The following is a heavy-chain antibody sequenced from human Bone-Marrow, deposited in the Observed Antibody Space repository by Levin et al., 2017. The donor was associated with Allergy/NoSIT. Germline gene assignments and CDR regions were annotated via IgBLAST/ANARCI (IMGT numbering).Heavy chain of an antibody. Sequence: SCEVSGSPFSGYAMHWVRQATGKGLAWVAVISYDGSDKYYADSVKGRFTISRDNSKNTLHLQMKSLRTEDTAVYYCAQDECEGPIMDSGVVVGGLFQGWGQGTRVTVSS. D-gene: IGHD2-2*03. V-gene: IGHV3-30*18. CDR2: ISYDGSDK. J-gene: IGHJ4*02. CDR1: GSPFSGYA. CDR3: AQDECEGPIMDSGVVVGGLFQG.